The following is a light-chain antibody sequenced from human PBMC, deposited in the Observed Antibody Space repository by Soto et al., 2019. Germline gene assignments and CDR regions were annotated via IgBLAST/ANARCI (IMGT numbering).Light chain of an antibody. V-gene: IGLV2-14*03. CDR3: TSWTTSTTMI. CDR1: RSDIGAYNF. J-gene: IGLJ2*01. CDR2: DVN. Sequence: QSPLTQPASVSGSPGQSITISCTGTRSDIGAYNFVSWYQQHPGEVPKLILYDVNVRPSGVSNRFSGSKSGNTASLTISGLQAEDEADYYCTSWTTSTTMIFGGGTKLTVL.